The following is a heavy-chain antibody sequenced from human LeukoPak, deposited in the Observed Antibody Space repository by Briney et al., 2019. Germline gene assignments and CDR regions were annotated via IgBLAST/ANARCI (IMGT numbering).Heavy chain of an antibody. V-gene: IGHV3-74*01. J-gene: IGHJ3*02. CDR3: AGDQGYYDILTGYSAAAFDI. CDR1: GFTFSSYW. CDR2: INSDGSST. D-gene: IGHD3-9*01. Sequence: GGSLRLSCAASGFTFSSYWMHWVRQAPGKGLVWVSRINSDGSSTSYADSVKGRFTISRDNAKNTLYLQMNSLRAEDTAVYYCAGDQGYYDILTGYSAAAFDIWGQGTMVTVSS.